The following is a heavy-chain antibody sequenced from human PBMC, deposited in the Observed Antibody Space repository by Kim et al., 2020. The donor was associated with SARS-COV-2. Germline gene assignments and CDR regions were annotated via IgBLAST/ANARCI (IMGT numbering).Heavy chain of an antibody. D-gene: IGHD2-15*01. J-gene: IGHJ5*02. CDR3: AKDGGDP. CDR2: IWYDGLNK. Sequence: GGSLRLSCRTSGFTFSNYGMHWVRQAPGKGLELVAVIWYDGLNKHYADSVKDRFTISRDDSENTLYLEMNSLRAEDTAIYYCAKDGGDPWGQGTLVTVSS. V-gene: IGHV3-33*06. CDR1: GFTFSNYG.